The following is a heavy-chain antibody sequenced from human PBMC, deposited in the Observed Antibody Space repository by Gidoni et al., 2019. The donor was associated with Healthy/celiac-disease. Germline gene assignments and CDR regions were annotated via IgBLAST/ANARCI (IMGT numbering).Heavy chain of an antibody. D-gene: IGHD1-20*01. V-gene: IGHV4-4*02. J-gene: IGHJ6*02. Sequence: QVQLQESGPGLVKPSGTLSLTCAVSGGSISSSNWWSWVRQPPGKGLEWIGEIYHSGSTNYNPSLKSRVTISVDKSKNQFSLKLSSVTAADTAVYYCARVRYNWNPSTPMTHYYYYGMDVWGQGTTVTVSS. CDR1: GGSISSSNW. CDR2: IYHSGST. CDR3: ARVRYNWNPSTPMTHYYYYGMDV.